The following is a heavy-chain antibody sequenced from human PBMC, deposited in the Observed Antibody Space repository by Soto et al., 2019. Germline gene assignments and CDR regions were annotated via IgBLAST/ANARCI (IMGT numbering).Heavy chain of an antibody. J-gene: IGHJ6*02. CDR1: GFTFSNYV. Sequence: EVKLVESGGDLVQPGGSLRLSCAATGFTFSNYVMHWVRQAPGKGLEYVSAISTNGDNTDYANSVKDRFIISRDNSKNTLYLQQASLRTEDMAVYYCTRGGLGLVGPAFHSYYYGMDVWGQGTTVIVSS. CDR3: TRGGLGLVGPAFHSYYYGMDV. V-gene: IGHV3-64*01. CDR2: ISTNGDNT. D-gene: IGHD1-26*01.